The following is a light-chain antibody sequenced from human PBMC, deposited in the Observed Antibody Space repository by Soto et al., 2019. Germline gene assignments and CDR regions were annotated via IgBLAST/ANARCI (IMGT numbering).Light chain of an antibody. J-gene: IGKJ2*01. Sequence: ETVMKQSPATLYVSPGERVTLSCRASQSVSTNLVWYQQSPCQPPMLLIYGASDRVAGVPDRFSGSGSGTDFTLTISGLQSEDCAVYYLQQYNEWPRTFGQGTKREIK. V-gene: IGKV3-15*01. CDR2: GAS. CDR3: QQYNEWPRT. CDR1: QSVSTN.